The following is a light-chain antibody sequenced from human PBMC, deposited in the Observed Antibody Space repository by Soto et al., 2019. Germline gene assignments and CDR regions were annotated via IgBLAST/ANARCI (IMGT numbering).Light chain of an antibody. CDR3: SSYATTNVV. Sequence: QSALTQPASVSGSPGQSITISCTGTSSDVGYYKYVSWYQQHPGKAPKLIISEVSYRPSGISTRFSGSKSGNTASLTISGLQAEDEADYYCSSYATTNVVFGGGTKVTVL. CDR2: EVS. J-gene: IGLJ2*01. CDR1: SSDVGYYKY. V-gene: IGLV2-14*01.